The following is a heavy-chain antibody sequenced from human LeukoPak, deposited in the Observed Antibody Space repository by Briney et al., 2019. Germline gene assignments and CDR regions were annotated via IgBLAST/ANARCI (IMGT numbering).Heavy chain of an antibody. D-gene: IGHD3-10*01. V-gene: IGHV3-74*01. CDR1: GFTFSGYW. J-gene: IGHJ2*01. CDR2: INSDGRII. Sequence: PGGSLRLSCAASGFTFSGYWMHWVRQAPGKGLVWVSHINSDGRIINYADSVKGRFTISRDNAKNTLYLQMNSLRVEDTAVYYCARGRGWYFDLWGRGTLVTVSS. CDR3: ARGRGWYFDL.